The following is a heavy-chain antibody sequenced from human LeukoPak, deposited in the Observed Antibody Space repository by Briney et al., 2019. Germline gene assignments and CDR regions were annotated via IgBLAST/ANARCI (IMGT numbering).Heavy chain of an antibody. CDR2: INPNSGGT. V-gene: IGHV1-2*06. CDR1: GYTFTGYY. J-gene: IGHJ4*02. CDR3: ARVHCTNGVCYLFEY. D-gene: IGHD2-8*01. Sequence: PGASVKVSCKASGYTFTGYYMHWVRQAPGQGLEWMGRINPNSGGTNYAQKFQGRVTMTRDTSISTAYMELSRLRSDDTAVYYCARVHCTNGVCYLFEYWGQGTLVTVSS.